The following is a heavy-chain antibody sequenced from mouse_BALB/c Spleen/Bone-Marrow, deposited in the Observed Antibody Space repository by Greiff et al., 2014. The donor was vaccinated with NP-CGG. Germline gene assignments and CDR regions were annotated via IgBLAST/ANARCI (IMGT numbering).Heavy chain of an antibody. CDR1: GFTFSSYT. CDR3: ASHYYDSSPFAY. V-gene: IGHV5-12-2*01. D-gene: IGHD1-1*01. Sequence: EVMLVESGGGLVQPGGSLKLSCAASGFTFSSYTMSWVRQTPEKRLVWVAYISNGGGSIYYPDTVKGRFTISRDKDKNTLYLQMSSLKSEDTAMYYCASHYYDSSPFAYWGQGTLVTVSA. J-gene: IGHJ3*01. CDR2: ISNGGGSI.